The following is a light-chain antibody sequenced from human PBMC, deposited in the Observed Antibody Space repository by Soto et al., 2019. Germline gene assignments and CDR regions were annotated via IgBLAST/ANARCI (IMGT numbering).Light chain of an antibody. J-gene: IGKJ1*01. CDR3: QQYNTYWT. CDR1: QSINSD. V-gene: IGKV3-15*01. CDR2: GAS. Sequence: EIVMTQSSATLSVSPGERVILSCRASQSINSDLAWYQQKPGQAPRFLIYGASTRATGIPARFSGSGSGTAFTLTISSLQPDDFATYYCQQYNTYWTFGQGTKVDI.